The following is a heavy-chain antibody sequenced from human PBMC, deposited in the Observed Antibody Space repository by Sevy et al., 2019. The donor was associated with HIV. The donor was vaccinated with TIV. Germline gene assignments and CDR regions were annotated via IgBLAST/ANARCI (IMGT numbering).Heavy chain of an antibody. CDR1: GFTFRSYE. V-gene: IGHV3-48*03. CDR3: ARKVGYYYYYGMDV. Sequence: GGSLRLSCEGSGFTFRSYEMNWVRQAPGKGLEWISYIYASGSPIYYSDSVRGRFTISRDDAKNSLYFQMDDLRVDDTATYYSARKVGYYYYYGMDVWGQGTTVTVSS. J-gene: IGHJ6*02. CDR2: IYASGSPI.